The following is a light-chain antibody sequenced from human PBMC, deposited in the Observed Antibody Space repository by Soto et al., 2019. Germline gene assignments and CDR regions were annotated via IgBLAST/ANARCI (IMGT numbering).Light chain of an antibody. CDR3: QQYDSSPRT. Sequence: ENVLTQSPGTLSLSPGQRATRSCRPSHTISSSYLAWYQQKPVQAPRLLIYAISDRATGVPDRFRGSGSGTDFTLTITRLEPEDFAVYFCQQYDSSPRTFGQGTKVDIK. CDR1: HTISSSY. J-gene: IGKJ1*01. CDR2: AIS. V-gene: IGKV3-20*01.